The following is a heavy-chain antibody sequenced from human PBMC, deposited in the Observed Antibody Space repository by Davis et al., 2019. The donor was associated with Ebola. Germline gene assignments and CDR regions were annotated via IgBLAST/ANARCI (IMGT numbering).Heavy chain of an antibody. D-gene: IGHD5-12*01. J-gene: IGHJ6*04. Sequence: MPSETLSLTCAVYGESFSDYYWSWIRQPPGKGLEWIGEVNHSGSTNYNPSLKSRVTISVDPSKNQFSLKLSSVTAADTAVYYCARGRVATILVNYHYYGMDFWGKGTTVTVSS. CDR1: GESFSDYY. V-gene: IGHV4-34*01. CDR2: VNHSGST. CDR3: ARGRVATILVNYHYYGMDF.